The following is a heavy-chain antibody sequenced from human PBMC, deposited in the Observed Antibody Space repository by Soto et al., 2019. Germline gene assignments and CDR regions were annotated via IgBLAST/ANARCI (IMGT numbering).Heavy chain of an antibody. CDR2: ISGSGGST. V-gene: IGHV3-23*01. J-gene: IGHJ4*02. CDR1: GFTFSSYA. Sequence: PGGSLRLSCAASGFTFSSYAMSWVRQAPGKGLEWVSAISGSGGSTYYADSVKGRFTISRDNSTNTLCLQMNSLRAEDTAVYYCARGPDYDTTFFNWGQGTLVTVSS. D-gene: IGHD3-22*01. CDR3: ARGPDYDTTFFN.